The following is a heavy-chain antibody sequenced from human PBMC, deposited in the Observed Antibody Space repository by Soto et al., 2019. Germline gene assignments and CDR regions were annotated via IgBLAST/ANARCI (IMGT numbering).Heavy chain of an antibody. CDR3: ARGIKYVDDSRWFDP. J-gene: IGHJ5*02. D-gene: IGHD3-16*01. CDR1: GYTFTNYD. V-gene: IGHV1-8*01. CDR2: MNPNSGNT. Sequence: QVQLVQSGAEVKKPGASVKVSCKASGYTFTNYDINWVRQATGQGLEYLGWMNPNSGNTGYVQKFQGRVTMTRNTSISTAYMELSSLRSEDTAVYYCARGIKYVDDSRWFDPWGQGTLVTVSS.